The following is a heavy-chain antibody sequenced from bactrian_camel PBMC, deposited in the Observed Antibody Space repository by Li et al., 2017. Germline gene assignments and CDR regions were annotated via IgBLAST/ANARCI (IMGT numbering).Heavy chain of an antibody. CDR2: IWTATGNT. D-gene: IGHD2*01. CDR3: AAVYLRGAAASDSYCLNGKPSDYYY. V-gene: IGHV3S1*01. Sequence: HVQLVESGGGSVQAGGSLRVSCAASGVIGSHYCMAWFRQTPGKEREAVATIWTATGNTYYTGSVKGRFTIALDNANNTLYLQMNRLQPEDTAMYYCAAVYLRGAAASDSYCLNGKPSDYYYWGQGTQVTVS. J-gene: IGHJ4*01. CDR1: GVIGSHYC.